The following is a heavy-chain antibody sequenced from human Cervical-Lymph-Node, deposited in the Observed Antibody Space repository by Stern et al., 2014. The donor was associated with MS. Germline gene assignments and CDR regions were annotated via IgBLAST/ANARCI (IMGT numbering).Heavy chain of an antibody. CDR2: ISWNIVTI. CDR1: GFTFDDYA. CDR3: ARDITGSSAYFAY. J-gene: IGHJ4*02. Sequence: EVQLVESGGDLVQPGRSLRLSCAAFGFTFDDYAMHWVRQAPGKGLEWVAGISWNIVTIGYADSVKGRFTTSRDNAYSSLYLQMNSLRPEDTALYYCARDITGSSAYFAYWGQGTLVTVSS. V-gene: IGHV3-9*01. D-gene: IGHD1-14*01.